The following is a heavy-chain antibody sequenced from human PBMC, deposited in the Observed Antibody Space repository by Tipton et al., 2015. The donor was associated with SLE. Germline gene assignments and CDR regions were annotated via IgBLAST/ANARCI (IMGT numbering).Heavy chain of an antibody. CDR3: ATSASSGTYLDY. Sequence: SLRLSCAAPGFTFRNDEMNWVRQAPGRGLEWISYISDSGNTIYYADSVKGRFTISRDYANNSLYLHMDSLRAEDTAIYYCATSASSGTYLDYWGQGTLVTVSS. CDR1: GFTFRNDE. CDR2: ISDSGNTI. J-gene: IGHJ4*02. V-gene: IGHV3-48*03. D-gene: IGHD6-19*01.